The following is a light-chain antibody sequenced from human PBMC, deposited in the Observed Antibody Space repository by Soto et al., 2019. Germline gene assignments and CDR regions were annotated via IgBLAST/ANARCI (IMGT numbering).Light chain of an antibody. Sequence: EIVLTQSPATLSLSPGERATLSCRASQSVSSYLAWYQQKPGQAPRLLIYDASNRATGIPARFSGSGSGTDFTLTISSREPEDFAVYYGQQRSNWPLTFGGGTQVEIK. CDR3: QQRSNWPLT. CDR2: DAS. J-gene: IGKJ4*01. V-gene: IGKV3-11*01. CDR1: QSVSSY.